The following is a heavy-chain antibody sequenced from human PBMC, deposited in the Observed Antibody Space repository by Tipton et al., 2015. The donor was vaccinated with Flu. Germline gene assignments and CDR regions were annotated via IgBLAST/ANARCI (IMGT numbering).Heavy chain of an antibody. J-gene: IGHJ4*02. V-gene: IGHV3-9*01. CDR2: ISWHSSNV. D-gene: IGHD5-24*01. Sequence: SLRLSCSASGFAFNDHAMHWVRQAPGKGLEWVSGISWHSSNVAYADSVKGRFTISRDNAKNSLYLQMNSLRAEDTAVYYCTRSLDYWGQGTLVTVSS. CDR1: GFAFNDHA. CDR3: TRSLDY.